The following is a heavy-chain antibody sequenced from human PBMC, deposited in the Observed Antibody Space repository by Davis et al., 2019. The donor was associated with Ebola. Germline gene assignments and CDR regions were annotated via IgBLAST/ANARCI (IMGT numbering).Heavy chain of an antibody. CDR2: ISGSGGTT. CDR3: AESQTG. Sequence: PGGSLRLSCAASGFTFSSYAMTWVRQAPGKGLEWVSCISGSGGTTEYADSAKGRFTISRDNAKNTVYLQMNSLRVEDTAVYYCAESQTGWGQGTLVTVSS. CDR1: GFTFSSYA. V-gene: IGHV3-23*01. J-gene: IGHJ4*02.